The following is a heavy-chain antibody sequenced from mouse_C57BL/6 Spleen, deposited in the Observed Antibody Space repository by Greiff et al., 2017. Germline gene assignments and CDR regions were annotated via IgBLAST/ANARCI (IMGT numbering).Heavy chain of an antibody. J-gene: IGHJ1*03. Sequence: VQLMESGAGLVKPGASVKLSCAASGFNIKDYYMPWVRQTTEQGLEWIGRIDPEDGETKYAPKFQGRGTITADTSSNTAYLQLSSLTSEDTAVYYCARWGVVATRYFDVWGTGTTVTVSS. CDR2: IDPEDGET. CDR1: GFNIKDYY. V-gene: IGHV14-2*01. D-gene: IGHD1-1*01. CDR3: ARWGVVATRYFDV.